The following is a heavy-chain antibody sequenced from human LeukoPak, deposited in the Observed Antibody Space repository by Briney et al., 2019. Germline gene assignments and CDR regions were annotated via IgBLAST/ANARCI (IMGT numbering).Heavy chain of an antibody. CDR3: ARRRYSSSWPLDY. J-gene: IGHJ4*02. V-gene: IGHV4-34*01. CDR1: GGSFSGYY. CDR2: INHSGST. D-gene: IGHD6-13*01. Sequence: SETLSLACAVYGGSFSGYYWSWIRQPPGKGLEWIGEINHSGSTNYNPSLKSRVTISVDTSKNQFSLKLSSVTAADTAVYYCARRRYSSSWPLDYWGQGTLVTVSS.